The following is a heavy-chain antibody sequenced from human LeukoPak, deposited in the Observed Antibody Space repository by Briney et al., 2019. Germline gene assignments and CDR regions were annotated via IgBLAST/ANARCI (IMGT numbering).Heavy chain of an antibody. CDR3: AVVGATPGSY. D-gene: IGHD1-26*01. CDR2: ISSSSSYI. CDR1: GFTFGNYG. Sequence: GGSLRLSCAPSGFTFGNYGMHWVRRAPGKGREWVSSISSSSSYIYSADSVKGRFTISRDNAKKTLYLQMNSLRAEDTAVYYCAVVGATPGSYWGQGTLVTVSS. V-gene: IGHV3-21*01. J-gene: IGHJ4*02.